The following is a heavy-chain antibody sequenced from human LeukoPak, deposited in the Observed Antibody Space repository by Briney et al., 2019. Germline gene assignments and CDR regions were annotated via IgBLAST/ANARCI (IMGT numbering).Heavy chain of an antibody. CDR1: GYTFTGYY. CDR3: ARGPPREIVLMVYAISYDY. V-gene: IGHV1-8*02. D-gene: IGHD2-8*01. Sequence: GASVKVSCKASGYTFTGYYMHWVRQATGQGLEWMGWMNPNSGNTGYAQKFQGRVTMTRNTSISTAYMELSSLRSEDTAVYYCARGPPREIVLMVYAISYDYWGQGTLVTVSS. CDR2: MNPNSGNT. J-gene: IGHJ4*02.